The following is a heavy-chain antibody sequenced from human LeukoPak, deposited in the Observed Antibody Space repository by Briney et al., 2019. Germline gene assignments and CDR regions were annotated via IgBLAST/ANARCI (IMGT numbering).Heavy chain of an antibody. D-gene: IGHD6-6*01. Sequence: GGPLRLSCAASGFTFSSSWMSWVRQAPGKGLEWVANIKQDGSEKYYVGSVKGRFTISRDNAKNSLYLQMDSLRAEDTAVYYCARDGPYSTSSTHPPWGQGTLVTVSS. J-gene: IGHJ5*02. V-gene: IGHV3-7*03. CDR3: ARDGPYSTSSTHPP. CDR2: IKQDGSEK. CDR1: GFTFSSSW.